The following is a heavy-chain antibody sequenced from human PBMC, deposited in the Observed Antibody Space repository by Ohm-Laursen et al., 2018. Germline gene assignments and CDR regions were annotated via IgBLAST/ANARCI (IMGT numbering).Heavy chain of an antibody. V-gene: IGHV3-7*01. CDR3: AREELESSGWAD. D-gene: IGHD6-19*01. Sequence: SLRLSCAASGFTFSSYWMTWVRQAPGKGLEWVANIKQDGNEKHYVDSVKGRFTVSRDNTKNSLYLQMNSLRAEDTALYYCAREELESSGWADWGQGTLVTVSS. J-gene: IGHJ4*02. CDR1: GFTFSSYW. CDR2: IKQDGNEK.